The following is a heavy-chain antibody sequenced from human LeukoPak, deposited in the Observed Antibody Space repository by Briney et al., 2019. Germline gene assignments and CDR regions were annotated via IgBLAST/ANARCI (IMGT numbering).Heavy chain of an antibody. J-gene: IGHJ5*02. CDR2: TYYRSKWYN. Sequence: SQTLSFTCAISGDSVSSNSAAWNWIRQSPSRGLEWLGRTYYRSKWYNDYAVSVKSRININPDTSKNQFSLQLNSVTPEDTAVYYCAREEWNLVLNWFDPWGQGTLVTVSS. CDR3: AREEWNLVLNWFDP. CDR1: GDSVSSNSAA. V-gene: IGHV6-1*01. D-gene: IGHD3-3*01.